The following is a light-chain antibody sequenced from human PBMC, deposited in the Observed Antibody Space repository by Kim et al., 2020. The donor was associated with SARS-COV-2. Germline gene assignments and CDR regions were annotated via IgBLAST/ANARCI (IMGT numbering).Light chain of an antibody. J-gene: IGKJ1*01. CDR2: QAS. CDR1: HSVDGW. Sequence: DIQMTQSPSTLSAFVGNRVTITCRASHSVDGWLAWYQQKPGKAPKLLIYQASKLASGAPSRFSGSGSGTDFTLTISNLQPDDSAIYYCKQYETYWTFGPGTKVDIK. CDR3: KQYETYWT. V-gene: IGKV1-5*03.